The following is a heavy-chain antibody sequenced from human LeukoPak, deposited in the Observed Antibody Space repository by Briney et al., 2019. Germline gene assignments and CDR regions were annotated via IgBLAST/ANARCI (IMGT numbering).Heavy chain of an antibody. CDR1: GGSISSYY. D-gene: IGHD2-2*01. CDR3: ARATVVPAAMGYYYYGTDV. J-gene: IGHJ6*02. Sequence: SETLSLTCTVSGGSISSYYWSWIRQPAGKGLEWIGRIYTSGSTNYNPSLQSRVTMSVDTSKDQFSLKLSSVTAAGTAVYYCARATVVPAAMGYYYYGTDVWGQGTTVTVSS. CDR2: IYTSGST. V-gene: IGHV4-4*07.